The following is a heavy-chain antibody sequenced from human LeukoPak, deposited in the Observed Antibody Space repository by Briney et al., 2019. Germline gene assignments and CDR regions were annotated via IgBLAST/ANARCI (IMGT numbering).Heavy chain of an antibody. CDR1: GYTFTSYY. CDR2: INPSGGST. CDR3: ARVRTDIVVVPAANSGWFDP. Sequence: ASVKVSCKASGYTFTSYYMHWVRQAPGQGLEWMGIINPSGGSTSYAQKFQGRVTMTRDMSTSTVYMELSSLRSEDTAVYYCARVRTDIVVVPAANSGWFDPWGQGTLVTVSS. D-gene: IGHD2-2*01. V-gene: IGHV1-46*01. J-gene: IGHJ5*02.